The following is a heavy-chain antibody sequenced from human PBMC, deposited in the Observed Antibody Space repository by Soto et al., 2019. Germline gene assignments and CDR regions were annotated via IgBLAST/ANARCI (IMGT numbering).Heavy chain of an antibody. Sequence: GASVKVSCKASRGTFSSYAISWVRQAPGQGLEWMGWFILIFATAIYAQMFQGRVTISADESTSTAYMELSSLRSEDTAVYYCASGSGGSGSSEWGQGTLVTVSS. CDR2: FILIFATA. CDR3: ASGSGGSGSSE. D-gene: IGHD3-10*01. J-gene: IGHJ4*02. V-gene: IGHV1-69*13. CDR1: RGTFSSYA.